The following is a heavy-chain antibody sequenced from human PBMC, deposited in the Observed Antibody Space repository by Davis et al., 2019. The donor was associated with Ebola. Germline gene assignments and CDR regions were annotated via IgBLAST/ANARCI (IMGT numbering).Heavy chain of an antibody. CDR2: IYPGDSDT. CDR3: ARGTDGYNPGGYFDS. J-gene: IGHJ4*02. V-gene: IGHV5-51*01. D-gene: IGHD5-24*01. Sequence: GESLKISRKGSGYSLTSYWIGWVRQMPGKGLEWMGIIYPGDSDTRYSPSFQGQVTISADKSISTAYLQWSSLKASDTAMYYCARGTDGYNPGGYFDSWGQGTLVTVSS. CDR1: GYSLTSYW.